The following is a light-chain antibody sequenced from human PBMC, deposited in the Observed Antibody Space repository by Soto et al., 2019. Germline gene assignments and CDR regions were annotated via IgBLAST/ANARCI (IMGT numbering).Light chain of an antibody. Sequence: DIPMTQSPSTLSASVGDRVTITCRASQSISSRLAWYQQKPGKAPKLLIYDASNLESGVPSRFSGSVSGTEFTLTISSLQPDDFATYCCQQYNSYSLTFGGGTKVEIK. CDR1: QSISSR. CDR2: DAS. V-gene: IGKV1-5*01. J-gene: IGKJ4*01. CDR3: QQYNSYSLT.